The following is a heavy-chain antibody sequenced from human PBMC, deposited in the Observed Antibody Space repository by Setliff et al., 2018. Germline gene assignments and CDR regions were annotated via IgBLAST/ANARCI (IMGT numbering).Heavy chain of an antibody. V-gene: IGHV4-34*01. CDR1: GGSFNVYF. D-gene: IGHD1-1*01. J-gene: IGHJ3*02. CDR3: RQAVVGRDVFDI. CDR2: INHSGSG. Sequence: SETLSLTCAVYGGSFNVYFWSWIRQPPGKGLEWFGEINHSGSGDYNPSFKGRVTISVDTSKKQFSLTLTSVTAADTALYYCRQAVVGRDVFDIWGRGTVVTVSS.